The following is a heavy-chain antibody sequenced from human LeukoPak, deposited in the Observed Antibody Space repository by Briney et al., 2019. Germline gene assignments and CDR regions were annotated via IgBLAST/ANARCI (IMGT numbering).Heavy chain of an antibody. J-gene: IGHJ4*02. CDR2: INHSGST. V-gene: IGHV4-34*01. Sequence: SETLSHTCAVYGGSFSGYYWGWIRQPPGKGLEWIGEINHSGSTNYNPSLKSRVTISVDTSKNQFSLKLSSVTAADTAVYYCARDYYDSSGYYYGIHDYWGQGTLVTVSS. CDR1: GGSFSGYY. D-gene: IGHD3-22*01. CDR3: ARDYYDSSGYYYGIHDY.